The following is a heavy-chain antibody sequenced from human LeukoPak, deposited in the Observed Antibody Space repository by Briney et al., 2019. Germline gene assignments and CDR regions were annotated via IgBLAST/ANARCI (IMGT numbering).Heavy chain of an antibody. Sequence: PGGSLRLSCAASGFTFSNAWMSWVRQAPGKGLEWVGRIKSKTDGGTTDYAAPVKGRFTISRDDSKNTLYLQMNSLKTEDTAVYYCTTNGVVVVAATPFDYWGQGTLVTVSS. CDR3: TTNGVVVVAATPFDY. J-gene: IGHJ4*02. CDR2: IKSKTDGGTT. V-gene: IGHV3-15*01. CDR1: GFTFSNAW. D-gene: IGHD2-15*01.